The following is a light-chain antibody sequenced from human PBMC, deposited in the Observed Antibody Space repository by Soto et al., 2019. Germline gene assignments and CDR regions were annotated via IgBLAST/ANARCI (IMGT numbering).Light chain of an antibody. CDR3: SSYTSSRAYV. V-gene: IGLV2-14*02. CDR2: EVS. Sequence: QSVLTQPASVSGSPGQSITISCTGTSSNVGSYKLVSWYQQQSGKAPKLMIHEVSNRPSGVSNRFSGSKSGNTASLTISGLQAEDEADYYCSSYTSSRAYVFGIGTKVTVL. J-gene: IGLJ1*01. CDR1: SSNVGSYKL.